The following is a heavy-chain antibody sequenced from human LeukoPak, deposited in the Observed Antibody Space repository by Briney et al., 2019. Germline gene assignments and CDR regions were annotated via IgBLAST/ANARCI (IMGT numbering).Heavy chain of an antibody. Sequence: TGGSLRLSCAASGFTFSSYDMHWVRQATGKGLEWVSAIGTAGDTYYPGSVKGRFTISRENAKNSLYLRMNSLRAGDTAVYYCARGETTLSGNGGSIDYWGQGTLVTVSS. CDR1: GFTFSSYD. J-gene: IGHJ4*02. CDR2: IGTAGDT. CDR3: ARGETTLSGNGGSIDY. V-gene: IGHV3-13*01. D-gene: IGHD4-17*01.